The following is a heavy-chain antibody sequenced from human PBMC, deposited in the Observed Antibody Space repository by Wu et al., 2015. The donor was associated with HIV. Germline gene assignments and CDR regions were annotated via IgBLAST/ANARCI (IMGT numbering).Heavy chain of an antibody. Sequence: QVQLVQSGAEVKKPGSSVKVSCKASGGTFSSYAISWVRQAPGQGLEWMGRIIPIFGTANYAQKFQGRVTITADESTSTAYMELSSLRSEDTAVYYCARVFFSLRTYGNRQQLGKVGSAFDIVGPRDNGHRLF. CDR1: GGTFSSYA. J-gene: IGHJ3*02. V-gene: IGHV1-69*13. CDR3: ARVFFSLRTYGNRQQLGKVGSAFDI. CDR2: IIPIFGTA. D-gene: IGHD6-13*01.